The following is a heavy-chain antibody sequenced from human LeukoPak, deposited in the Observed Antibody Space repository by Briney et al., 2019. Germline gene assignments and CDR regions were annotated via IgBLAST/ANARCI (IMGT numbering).Heavy chain of an antibody. V-gene: IGHV1-69*01. CDR1: GFTFSSYA. D-gene: IGHD6-19*01. CDR3: ARDESPLGRWLVHGVY. CDR2: IIPIFGTA. J-gene: IGHJ4*02. Sequence: PGRSLRLSCAASGFTFSSYAISWVRQAPGQGLEWMGGIIPIFGTANYAQKFQGRVTITADESTSTAYMELSSLRSEDTAVYYCARDESPLGRWLVHGVYWGQGTLVTVSS.